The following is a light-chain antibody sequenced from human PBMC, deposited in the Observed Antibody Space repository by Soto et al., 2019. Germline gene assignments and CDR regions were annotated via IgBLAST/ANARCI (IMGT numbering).Light chain of an antibody. CDR3: NSYTSSSTLV. Sequence: QSVLTQPASVSGSPGQSITISCTGTSSDVGGYNYVSWYQHHPVKAPKLMIYDVSYRPSGVSNRFSGSKSGNTASLTISGLQAEDEAEYYCNSYTSSSTLVFGGGTKLTVL. J-gene: IGLJ3*02. CDR1: SSDVGGYNY. CDR2: DVS. V-gene: IGLV2-14*03.